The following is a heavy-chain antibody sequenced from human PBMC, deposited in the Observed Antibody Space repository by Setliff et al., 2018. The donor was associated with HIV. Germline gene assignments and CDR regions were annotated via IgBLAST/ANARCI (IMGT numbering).Heavy chain of an antibody. V-gene: IGHV1-8*01. J-gene: IGHJ6*03. CDR3: ARAGGASCSYWGCHDILTGKYNDYYYYMDV. D-gene: IGHD3-9*01. CDR1: GYSFTSYD. Sequence: ASVKVSCKASGYSFTSYDINWVRQATGQGLEWMGWMNPKSSNTGYAQKFQGRVTMTRNTSISTAYMELNSLRSEDTAVYYCARAGGASCSYWGCHDILTGKYNDYYYYMDVWGKGTTVTVSS. CDR2: MNPKSSNT.